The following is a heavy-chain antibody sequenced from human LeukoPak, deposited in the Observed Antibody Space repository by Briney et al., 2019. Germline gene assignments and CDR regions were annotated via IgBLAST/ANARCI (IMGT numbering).Heavy chain of an antibody. CDR1: GDSVSSNSAA. Sequence: SQTLSLTCAISGDSVSSNSAAWNWIRQSPSRGLEWLGRTYYRSKWYNDYAVSVKSRITINPDTSKNQFSLQLSSVTAADTAVYYCARHGPPRAGWGRKYYYMDVWGKGTTVTISS. V-gene: IGHV6-1*01. D-gene: IGHD3-16*01. CDR3: ARHGPPRAGWGRKYYYMDV. CDR2: TYYRSKWYN. J-gene: IGHJ6*03.